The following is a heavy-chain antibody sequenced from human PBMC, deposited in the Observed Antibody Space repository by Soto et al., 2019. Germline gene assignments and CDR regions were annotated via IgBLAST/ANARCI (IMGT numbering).Heavy chain of an antibody. V-gene: IGHV3-48*01. CDR3: ARADSGYAHGYYYYGMDV. CDR2: ISSSSSTI. D-gene: IGHD5-12*01. Sequence: EVQLVESGGGLVQLGGSLRLSCAASGFTFSSYSMNWVGQAPGKGLEWVSYISSSSSTIYYEDSVKGRFTISRDNAKNSLYLQMNSLTAEDSAVYYCARADSGYAHGYYYYGMDVWGQGTTVTVSS. CDR1: GFTFSSYS. J-gene: IGHJ6*02.